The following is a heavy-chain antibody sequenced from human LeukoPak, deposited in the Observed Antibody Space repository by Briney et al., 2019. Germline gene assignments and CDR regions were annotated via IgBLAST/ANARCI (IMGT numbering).Heavy chain of an antibody. CDR1: GGSISSYY. CDR3: ARQRGRWDSFDY. D-gene: IGHD1-26*01. V-gene: IGHV4-59*08. J-gene: IGHJ4*02. CDR2: IYYSGST. Sequence: MASETLSLTCTVSGGSISSYYWSWIRQPPGKGLEWIGYIYYSGSTNYNPALKSRVTISVDTSKNQFSLKLSSVTAADTAVYYCARQRGRWDSFDYWGQGTLVTVSS.